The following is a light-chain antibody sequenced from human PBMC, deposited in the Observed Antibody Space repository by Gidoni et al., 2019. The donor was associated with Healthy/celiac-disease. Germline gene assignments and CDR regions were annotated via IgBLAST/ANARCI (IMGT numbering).Light chain of an antibody. CDR2: DAS. CDR1: QDISNY. V-gene: IGKV1-33*01. Sequence: DIQMTQSPSSLSASVGDRVTITCQARQDISNYLNWYQQKPGKAPKLLIYDASNFETGVPSRCSGSGSGTDFTFTICSLQPVDIATYYCQQYDNLPITFGQGTRLEIK. CDR3: QQYDNLPIT. J-gene: IGKJ5*01.